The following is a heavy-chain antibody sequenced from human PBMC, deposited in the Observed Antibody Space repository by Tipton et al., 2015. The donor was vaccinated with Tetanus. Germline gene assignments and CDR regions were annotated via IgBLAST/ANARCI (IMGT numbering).Heavy chain of an antibody. D-gene: IGHD6-19*01. J-gene: IGHJ4*02. CDR1: GGSISSYY. CDR3: ARDRPVAGMDY. V-gene: IGHV4-59*01. CDR2: IYYSGST. Sequence: TLSLTCTVSGGSISSYYWSWIRQPPGKGLEWIGYIYYSGSTNYNPSRKSRVTISVDTPKNQFSLKLSSVTAADTAVYYCARDRPVAGMDYWGQGTLVTVSS.